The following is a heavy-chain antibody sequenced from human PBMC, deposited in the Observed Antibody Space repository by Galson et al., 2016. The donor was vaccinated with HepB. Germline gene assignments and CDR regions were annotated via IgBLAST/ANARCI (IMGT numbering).Heavy chain of an antibody. CDR2: FDPDDGET. CDR3: APYSSGWLGRVFDY. V-gene: IGHV1-24*01. CDR1: GYTLSELS. D-gene: IGHD6-19*01. Sequence: SVRVSCKVSGYTLSELSMHWVRQAPGKGLEWMGGFDPDDGETIYAQRSQGRVTMTADTSTDIAHMELSSLRSEDTAVYYCAPYSSGWLGRVFDYWGQGTLVTVSS. J-gene: IGHJ4*02.